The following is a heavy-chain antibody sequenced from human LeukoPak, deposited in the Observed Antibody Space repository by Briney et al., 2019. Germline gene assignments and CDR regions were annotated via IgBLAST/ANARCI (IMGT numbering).Heavy chain of an antibody. CDR3: TKGFSRGYSWTFDY. Sequence: GGSLRLSCAASGFTFSSYSMNWVRQAPGKGLEWVSYISSSSSTIYYADSVKGRFTISRDNAKNSLYLQVNSLRAEDTAVYYCTKGFSRGYSWTFDYWGQGTLVTVSS. D-gene: IGHD3-22*01. CDR1: GFTFSSYS. J-gene: IGHJ4*02. CDR2: ISSSSSTI. V-gene: IGHV3-48*01.